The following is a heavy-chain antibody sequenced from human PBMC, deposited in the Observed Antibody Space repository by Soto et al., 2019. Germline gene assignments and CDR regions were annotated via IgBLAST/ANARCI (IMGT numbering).Heavy chain of an antibody. D-gene: IGHD3-22*01. V-gene: IGHV1-2*02. J-gene: IGHJ4*02. Sequence: ASVKVSCNASGYTFTGYYMHWVRQAPGQGLEWMGWINPNNGDTNYAQKFQGRVTMTRDTSISTAYMELSRLGFDDTAVYYCARARVYYFDSSGYDYWGQGTLVTVSS. CDR3: ARARVYYFDSSGYDY. CDR1: GYTFTGYY. CDR2: INPNNGDT.